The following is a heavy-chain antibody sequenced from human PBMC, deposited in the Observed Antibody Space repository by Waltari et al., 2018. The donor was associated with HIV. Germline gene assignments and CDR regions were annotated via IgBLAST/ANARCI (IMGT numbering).Heavy chain of an antibody. CDR2: IIPLFGTP. V-gene: IGHV1-69*01. J-gene: IGHJ4*02. CDR1: GGTFSGYA. CDR3: VASGGYDNEPFGDY. Sequence: QIQLVQSGTEVKKPGSSVKVSCKASGGTFSGYAISWVRQAPGQGLEWMGGIIPLFGTPNYAQKFQGRVTIVADESTNTAYMDFTGLRSEDTGVFYCVASGGYDNEPFGDYWGQGTLVIVSS. D-gene: IGHD3-10*01.